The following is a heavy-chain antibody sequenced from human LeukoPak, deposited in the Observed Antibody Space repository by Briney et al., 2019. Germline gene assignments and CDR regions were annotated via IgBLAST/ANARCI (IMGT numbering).Heavy chain of an antibody. V-gene: IGHV3-7*01. CDR1: GFTFTSYW. J-gene: IGHJ4*02. CDR2: IKQDGSDK. Sequence: GGSLRLSCAASGFTFTSYWMNWVRQAPGKGLEWVAGIKQDGSDKYYVDSVKGRFTISRDSAKNSVYLQMNSLRADDTAVYYCARRNLFDYWGQGTLVTVSS. CDR3: ARRNLFDY.